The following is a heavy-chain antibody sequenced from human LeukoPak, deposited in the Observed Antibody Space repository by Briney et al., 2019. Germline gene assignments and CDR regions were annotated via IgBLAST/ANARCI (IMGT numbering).Heavy chain of an antibody. CDR3: AGEGWLRRAPDY. CDR1: GFTFSSYE. CDR2: ISSSGSTI. V-gene: IGHV3-48*03. D-gene: IGHD5-12*01. Sequence: GGSLRLSCAASGFTFSSYEMNWVRQAPGKGLEWVSYISSSGSTIYYADSVKGRFTISRDNAKNSLYLQMNSLRAEDTAVYYCAGEGWLRRAPDYWGQGTLVTVSS. J-gene: IGHJ4*02.